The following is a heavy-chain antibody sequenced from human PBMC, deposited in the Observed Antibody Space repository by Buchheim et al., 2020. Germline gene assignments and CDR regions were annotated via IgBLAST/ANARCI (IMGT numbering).Heavy chain of an antibody. CDR2: IYYSGST. CDR3: ARSSRDGYKFWFDP. CDR1: GGSISSYY. Sequence: QVQLQESGPGLVKPSETLSLTCTVSGGSISSYYWSWIRQPPGKGLEWIGYIYYSGSTNYNPSLKSRVTISVATSKNQFSLKLSSVTAADTAVYYCARSSRDGYKFWFDPWGQGTL. J-gene: IGHJ5*02. V-gene: IGHV4-59*01. D-gene: IGHD5-24*01.